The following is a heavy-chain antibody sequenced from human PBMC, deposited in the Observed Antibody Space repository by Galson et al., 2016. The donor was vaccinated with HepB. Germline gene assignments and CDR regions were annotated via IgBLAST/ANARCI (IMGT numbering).Heavy chain of an antibody. J-gene: IGHJ6*02. CDR1: GFSFSSYG. CDR3: ARVRLPAGRKYNQYGMDV. V-gene: IGHV3-33*01. CDR2: IWYDGRKK. Sequence: SLRLSCAASGFSFSSYGMHWVRQAPGKGLEWVAVIWYDGRKKYYGDSVKGRFTISRDNSKNTLYLEMNSLRAEDTAVYYCARVRLPAGRKYNQYGMDVWGQGTTVTVSS. D-gene: IGHD2-2*01.